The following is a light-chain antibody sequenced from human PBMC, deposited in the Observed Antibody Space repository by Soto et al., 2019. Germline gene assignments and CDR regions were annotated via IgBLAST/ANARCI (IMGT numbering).Light chain of an antibody. CDR3: QQHRT. CDR2: DAS. Sequence: DIQMTQSPSTLSASVGDRVTITCRASQSISSWLAWYQQKPGKAPKLLIYDASSLESGVPSRFSGSGSGKDFFFTFSALHRIDFAIYYSQQHRTCAQGTRVDIK. V-gene: IGKV1-5*01. CDR1: QSISSW. J-gene: IGKJ1*01.